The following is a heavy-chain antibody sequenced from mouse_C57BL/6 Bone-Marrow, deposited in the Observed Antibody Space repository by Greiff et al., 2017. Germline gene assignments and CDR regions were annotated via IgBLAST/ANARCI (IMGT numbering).Heavy chain of an antibody. CDR1: GYTFTDYY. D-gene: IGHD1-1*01. J-gene: IGHJ2*01. Sequence: VQLQQSGPELVKPGASVKISCKASGYTFTDYYMNWVKQSHGKSLEWIGDINPNNGGTSYNQKFKGKATLTVDKSSSTAYMELRSLTSEDSAVYYCARYSSTVFDYWGQGTTLTVSS. CDR2: INPNNGGT. V-gene: IGHV1-26*01. CDR3: ARYSSTVFDY.